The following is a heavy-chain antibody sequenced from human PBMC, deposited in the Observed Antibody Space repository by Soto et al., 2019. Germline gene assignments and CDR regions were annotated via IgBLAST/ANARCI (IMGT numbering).Heavy chain of an antibody. CDR2: IYYSGST. D-gene: IGHD3-10*01. Sequence: NPSETLSLTCPVSDGSISSAGYYWTWSRQHSEKGLEWIGYIYYSGSTYYNPSLKSRVTISVDTSKNQFSLKLSSVTAADTAVYYCARDRKVRGVIISGYYYYYGMDVWGQGTTVTVSS. CDR1: DGSISSAGYY. V-gene: IGHV4-31*03. J-gene: IGHJ6*02. CDR3: ARDRKVRGVIISGYYYYYGMDV.